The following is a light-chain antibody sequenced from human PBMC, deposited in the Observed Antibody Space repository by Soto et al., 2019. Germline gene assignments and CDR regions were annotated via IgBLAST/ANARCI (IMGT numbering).Light chain of an antibody. Sequence: QSVLTQPPSASGTPGQWVTISCSGSSSNIGSNHVYWYQQLPGTAPKLLIYSDNQRPSGVPDRFSGSRSGTSASLAISGLRSEDEGDYYCAAWDDSLSVGVFGGGTKLTVL. V-gene: IGLV1-47*02. CDR3: AAWDDSLSVGV. CDR2: SDN. J-gene: IGLJ2*01. CDR1: SSNIGSNH.